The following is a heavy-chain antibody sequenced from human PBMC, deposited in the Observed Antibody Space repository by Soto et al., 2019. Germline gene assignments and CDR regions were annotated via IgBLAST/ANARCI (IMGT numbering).Heavy chain of an antibody. CDR2: IYYSGST. CDR3: ARDSSGYYEGDFFDY. J-gene: IGHJ4*02. Sequence: SETLSLTCTVSGGSISSGDYYWSWIRQPPGKGLEWIGYIYYSGSTYYNPSLKSRVTISVDTSKNQFSLKLSSVTAADTAVYYCARDSSGYYEGDFFDYWGQGTLVTVSS. D-gene: IGHD3-22*01. V-gene: IGHV4-30-4*01. CDR1: GGSISSGDYY.